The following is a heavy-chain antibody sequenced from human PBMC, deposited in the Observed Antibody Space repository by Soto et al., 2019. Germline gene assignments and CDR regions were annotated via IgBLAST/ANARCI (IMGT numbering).Heavy chain of an antibody. V-gene: IGHV4-59*01. CDR3: ARVRGTAGKRYFDY. J-gene: IGHJ4*02. CDR2: TYYSGST. D-gene: IGHD6-13*01. Sequence: SETLSLTCTVSGGSMIAYYWNWMRQPPGKGLQWIGYTYYSGSTTYNPSLRSRVTISVDSSKNQFSLKLDSVTPADTAVYYCARVRGTAGKRYFDYWGPGTLVTVSS. CDR1: GGSMIAYY.